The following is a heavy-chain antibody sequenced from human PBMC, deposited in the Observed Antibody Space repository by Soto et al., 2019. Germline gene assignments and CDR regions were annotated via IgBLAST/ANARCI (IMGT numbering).Heavy chain of an antibody. CDR2: IYYSGST. CDR3: AHSGTYYYGSGSYSD. J-gene: IGHJ4*02. V-gene: IGHV4-61*01. Sequence: SETLSLTCTVSGGSVSSGSYYWSWIRQPPGKGLEWIGYIYYSGSTNYSPSLKSRLTITKDTSKNQVVLTMTNMDPVDTATYYCAHSGTYYYGSGSYSDWGQGTLVTVS. D-gene: IGHD3-10*01. CDR1: GGSVSSGSYY.